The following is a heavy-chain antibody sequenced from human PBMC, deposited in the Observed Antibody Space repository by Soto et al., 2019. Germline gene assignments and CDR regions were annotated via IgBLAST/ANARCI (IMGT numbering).Heavy chain of an antibody. Sequence: QITLKESGPTLVKPTQTLTLTCTLSGFSLFTSGVGVGWIRQPPGEALEWLALIYWDDDKRYSPILSSRLTITKDTSKNQVVLTVTNMEPVDTATYYCAHKGDGYRGFKYWGQGTLVTVSS. J-gene: IGHJ4*02. D-gene: IGHD5-12*01. V-gene: IGHV2-5*02. CDR3: AHKGDGYRGFKY. CDR2: IYWDDDK. CDR1: GFSLFTSGVG.